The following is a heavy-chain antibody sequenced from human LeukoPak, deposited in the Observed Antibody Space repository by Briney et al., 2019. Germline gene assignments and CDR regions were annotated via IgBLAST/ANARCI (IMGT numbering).Heavy chain of an antibody. J-gene: IGHJ4*02. V-gene: IGHV3-23*01. CDR1: GFTFSSYA. Sequence: GGTLRLSCAASGFTFSSYAMSWVRQAPGKGLEWVSTISGSAGSTYYADSVKGRFTISRDNSKNTLYLQMNSLRAEDTAVYYCARDMGSGWYYDYWGQGTLVTVSS. CDR3: ARDMGSGWYYDY. CDR2: ISGSAGST. D-gene: IGHD6-19*01.